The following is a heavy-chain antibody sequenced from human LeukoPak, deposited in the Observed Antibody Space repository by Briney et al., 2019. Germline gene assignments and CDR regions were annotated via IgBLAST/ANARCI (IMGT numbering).Heavy chain of an antibody. CDR3: ARGQGLVSVWFDP. D-gene: IGHD6-19*01. CDR2: INAGNGNT. Sequence: GASVKVSCKASGYTFTSYAMRWVRQAPGQRLEWMGWINAGNGNTKYSQKFQGRVTITRDTSASTAYMELSSLRSEDTAVYYCARGQGLVSVWFDPWGQGTLVTVSS. CDR1: GYTFTSYA. V-gene: IGHV1-3*01. J-gene: IGHJ5*02.